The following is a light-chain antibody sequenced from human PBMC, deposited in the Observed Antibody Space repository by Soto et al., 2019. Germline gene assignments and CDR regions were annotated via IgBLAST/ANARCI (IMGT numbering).Light chain of an antibody. CDR3: SPYDSARKT. Sequence: AVTKSAFTLPLSPAESVTLACRASQGFXSSYLAWYEQNPGQAPRLRIXVASSRAXXLTDRFSGSGAGTDFTLTIIRLQPEHFSVYDCSPYDSARKTFGQGIKVDSK. J-gene: IGKJ1*01. CDR1: QGFXSSY. V-gene: IGKV3-20*01. CDR2: VAS.